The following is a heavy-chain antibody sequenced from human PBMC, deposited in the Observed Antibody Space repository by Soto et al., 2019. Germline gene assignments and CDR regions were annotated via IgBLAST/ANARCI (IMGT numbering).Heavy chain of an antibody. Sequence: PSETLSLTEAVEWGYCGDYCWSWVRQPPGKGLEWIGEINHRGNTNYNPSLKSRVTLSVDTPKNQFSLKLSSVTAADTAVYYCASAKAWRSEYWGQGTLVTVSS. D-gene: IGHD3-3*01. J-gene: IGHJ4*02. CDR2: INHRGNT. CDR3: ASAKAWRSEY. V-gene: IGHV4-34*01. CDR1: WGYCGDYC.